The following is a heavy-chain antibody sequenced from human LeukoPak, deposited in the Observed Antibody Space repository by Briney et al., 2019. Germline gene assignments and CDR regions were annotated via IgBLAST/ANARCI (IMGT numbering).Heavy chain of an antibody. V-gene: IGHV3-30*18. CDR3: AKDQEWLVRNYFDY. CDR1: GFTFSNYG. D-gene: IGHD6-19*01. J-gene: IGHJ4*02. CDR2: ISFDGNDK. Sequence: GGSLRLSCAASGFTFSNYGMHWVRQAPGKGLEWVAVISFDGNDKFYGDSVKGRFTISRDNSKDTLDLQMNSLRPEDTAVYYCAKDQEWLVRNYFDYWGQGTLVTVSS.